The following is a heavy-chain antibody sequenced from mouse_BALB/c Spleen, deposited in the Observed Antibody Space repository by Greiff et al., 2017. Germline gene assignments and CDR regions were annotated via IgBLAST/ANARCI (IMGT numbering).Heavy chain of an antibody. Sequence: EGQVVESGGGLVKPGGSLKLSCAASGFAFSSYDMSWVRQTPEKRLEWVAYISSGGGSTYYPDTVKGRFTISRDNAKNTLYLQMSSLKSEDTAMYYCARQGYGIIMDYWGQGTSVTVSS. CDR3: ARQGYGIIMDY. D-gene: IGHD2-1*01. J-gene: IGHJ4*01. CDR2: ISSGGGST. V-gene: IGHV5-12-1*01. CDR1: GFAFSSYD.